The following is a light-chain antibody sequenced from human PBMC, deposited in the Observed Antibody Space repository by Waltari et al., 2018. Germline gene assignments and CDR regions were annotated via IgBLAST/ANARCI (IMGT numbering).Light chain of an antibody. V-gene: IGKV2-28*01. J-gene: IGKJ2*01. CDR3: MQILQPART. Sequence: DILMTQSPLSLTVTPGEPASISCRSSQSLLHSNGYNYLDWYLQKPGQSPPVLIYLGSNRASGVPDRFSGSGSGTDFTLNISRVEAEDVGVYYCMQILQPARTFGQGTRLEIK. CDR2: LGS. CDR1: QSLLHSNGYNY.